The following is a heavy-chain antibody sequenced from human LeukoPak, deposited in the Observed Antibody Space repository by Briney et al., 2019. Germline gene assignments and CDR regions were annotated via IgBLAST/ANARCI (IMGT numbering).Heavy chain of an antibody. J-gene: IGHJ4*02. CDR1: GFTFSSYA. V-gene: IGHV3-23*01. D-gene: IGHD4-17*01. CDR2: ISGSGGST. CDR3: AKARSNGDAFDY. Sequence: GGSLRLSCAASGFTFSSYAMSWVRQAPGKGLEWVSAISGSGGSTYYADSVKGRFTISRDNTKNTLYQQMNSLRAEDTAVYHCAKARSNGDAFDYWGQGTLVTVSS.